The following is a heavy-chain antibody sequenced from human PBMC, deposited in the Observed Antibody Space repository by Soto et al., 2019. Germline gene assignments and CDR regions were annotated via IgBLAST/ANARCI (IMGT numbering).Heavy chain of an antibody. CDR1: GFTFSSYA. J-gene: IGHJ4*02. Sequence: PGGSLRLSCAASGFTFSSYAMHWVRQAPGKGLEWVAVISYDGSNKYFAASVKGRFTISRDNSKNTLYLQMNSLRAEDTAFYYCARDPSYYYDSSGYPSPAYWGQGTLVTVSS. CDR2: ISYDGSNK. D-gene: IGHD3-22*01. V-gene: IGHV3-30-3*01. CDR3: ARDPSYYYDSSGYPSPAY.